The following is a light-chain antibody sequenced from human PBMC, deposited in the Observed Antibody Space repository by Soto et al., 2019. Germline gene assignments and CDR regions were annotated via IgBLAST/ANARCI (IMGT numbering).Light chain of an antibody. CDR1: SRDVGAYNY. CDR3: CSHAGSSTWI. CDR2: EVS. J-gene: IGLJ2*01. Sequence: QSALTQPRSVSGSPGQSVTISCTGTSRDVGAYNYVSWYQQYTGRPPTVIIYEVSERPSGVPDRFSGAKSGNTASLTISGLQAEDEADYYCCSHAGSSTWIFGGGTKLTVL. V-gene: IGLV2-11*01.